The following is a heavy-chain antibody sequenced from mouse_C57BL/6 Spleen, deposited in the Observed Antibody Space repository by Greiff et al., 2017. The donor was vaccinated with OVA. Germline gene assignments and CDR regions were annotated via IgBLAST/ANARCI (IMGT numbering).Heavy chain of an antibody. CDR3: ARGGDPYFAY. D-gene: IGHD3-3*01. CDR2: IYPSDSET. J-gene: IGHJ3*01. V-gene: IGHV1-61*01. CDR1: GCTFTSYW. Sequence: QVQLQQPGAELVRPGSSVKLSCKASGCTFTSYWMDWVKQRPGQGLEWIGNIYPSDSETHYNQKFKDKATLTVDKSSSTAYMQLSSLTSEDSAVYYCARGGDPYFAYWGQGTLVTVSA.